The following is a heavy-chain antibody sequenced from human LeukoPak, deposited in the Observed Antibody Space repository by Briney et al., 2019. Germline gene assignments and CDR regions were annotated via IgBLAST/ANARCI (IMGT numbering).Heavy chain of an antibody. V-gene: IGHV3-33*01. CDR1: GFTFSSYG. J-gene: IGHJ4*02. Sequence: GGALRLSCAACGFTFSSYGTHWVRQAPGKGLEWVAVIWYDGSNKYYADSVKGRFTISRDNSKNTLYLQMNSLRAEDTAVYYCARDGRGEYSSGGPGSWGQGTLVTVSS. CDR2: IWYDGSNK. CDR3: ARDGRGEYSSGGPGS. D-gene: IGHD6-19*01.